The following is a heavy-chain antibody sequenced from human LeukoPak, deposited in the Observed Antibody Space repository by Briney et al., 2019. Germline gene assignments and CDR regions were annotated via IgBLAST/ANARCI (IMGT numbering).Heavy chain of an antibody. Sequence: GGSLRLSCAASGYTFSIYAMSWVRQAPGKGLEWVSAISGSGGSTYYADFVKGRFTISRDNSKNTLYLQMNSLRVEDTAVYYCARSGYTRFDYWGQGTLVTVSS. CDR3: ARSGYTRFDY. V-gene: IGHV3-23*01. J-gene: IGHJ4*02. CDR2: ISGSGGST. CDR1: GYTFSIYA. D-gene: IGHD5-24*01.